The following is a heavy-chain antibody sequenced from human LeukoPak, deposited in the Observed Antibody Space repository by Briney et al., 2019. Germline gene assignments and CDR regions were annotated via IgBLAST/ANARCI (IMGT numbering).Heavy chain of an antibody. CDR1: GFTFTDSW. J-gene: IGHJ3*02. CDR2: IHTDGSRT. Sequence: GGSLRLSCVAHGFTFTDSWMHWVRQAPGKGLVWVSQIHTDGSRTNYADSVRGRFSISIDSAKNTLYLQMSSLRVEDTAVYYCAGEVDAFDIWGQGTMVTVSS. V-gene: IGHV3-74*01. CDR3: AGEVDAFDI.